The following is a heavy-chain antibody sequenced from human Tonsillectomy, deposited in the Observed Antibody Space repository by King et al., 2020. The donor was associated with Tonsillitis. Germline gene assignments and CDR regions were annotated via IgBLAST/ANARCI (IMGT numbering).Heavy chain of an antibody. D-gene: IGHD3-10*01. J-gene: IGHJ4*02. Sequence: VQLVESGAEVKKPGASVKVSCKASGYTFTGYYMHWVRQAPGQGLEWMGWINPNIGGRNYAQKFQGRVTMTRDTSISTAYMELSRLRSDDTAVYYCALWFGELLFGYWGQGTLVTVSS. V-gene: IGHV1-2*02. CDR1: GYTFTGYY. CDR3: ALWFGELLFGY. CDR2: INPNIGGR.